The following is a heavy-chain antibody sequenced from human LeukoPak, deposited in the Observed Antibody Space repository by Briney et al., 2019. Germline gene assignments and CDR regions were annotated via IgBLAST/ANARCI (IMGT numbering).Heavy chain of an antibody. V-gene: IGHV3-23*01. CDR2: ISGSGGST. CDR3: AKRDYDILTGYYVWGSYRYTYYFDY. Sequence: PGGSLRLSCAASGFKFYDYGMHWVRLAPGKGLEWVSAISGSGGSTYYADSVKGRFTISRDNSKNTLYLQMNSLRAEDTAVYYCAKRDYDILTGYYVWGSYRYTYYFDYWGQGTLVTVSS. J-gene: IGHJ4*02. CDR1: GFKFYDYG. D-gene: IGHD3-16*02.